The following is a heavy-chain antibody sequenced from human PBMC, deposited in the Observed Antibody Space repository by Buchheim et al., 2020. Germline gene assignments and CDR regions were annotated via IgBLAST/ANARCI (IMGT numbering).Heavy chain of an antibody. CDR1: GGSISSYY. CDR3: ARDHYYDSSGYYANWFDP. V-gene: IGHV4-59*01. J-gene: IGHJ5*02. D-gene: IGHD3-22*01. Sequence: QVQLQESGPGLVKPSETLSLTCTVSGGSISSYYWSWIRQPPGKGLEWIGYIYYSVSTYYNPTLKSRVTISVETSKNQFSLKLSSVTAADTAVYYCARDHYYDSSGYYANWFDPWGQGTL. CDR2: IYYSVST.